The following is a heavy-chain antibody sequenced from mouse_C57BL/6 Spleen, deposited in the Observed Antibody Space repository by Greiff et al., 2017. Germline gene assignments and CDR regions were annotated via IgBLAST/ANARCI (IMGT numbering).Heavy chain of an antibody. V-gene: IGHV1-69*01. CDR2: IDPSDSYT. Sequence: VQLQEPGAELVMPGASVKLSCKASGYTFTSYWMHWVKQRPGQGLEWIGEIDPSDSYTNYNQKFKGKSTLTVDKSSSTAYMQLSSTTSEDCAVYFCARHEGYYGSSYWYFDVWGTGTTVTVSS. CDR3: ARHEGYYGSSYWYFDV. CDR1: GYTFTSYW. J-gene: IGHJ1*03. D-gene: IGHD1-1*01.